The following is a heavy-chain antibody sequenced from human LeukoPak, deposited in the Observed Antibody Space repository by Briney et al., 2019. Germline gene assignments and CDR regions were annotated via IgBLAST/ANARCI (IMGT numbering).Heavy chain of an antibody. CDR1: GFNFSDYF. J-gene: IGHJ4*02. Sequence: GGSLRLSCTASGFNFSDYFISWIRQAPGKGLKWVSYTSSRGSIIHYADSVKGRFTISRDNSKNSVYLQLNSPRADDTAIYFCARGANYFDYWGQGTLVTVSS. V-gene: IGHV3-11*04. CDR2: TSSRGSII. CDR3: ARGANYFDY.